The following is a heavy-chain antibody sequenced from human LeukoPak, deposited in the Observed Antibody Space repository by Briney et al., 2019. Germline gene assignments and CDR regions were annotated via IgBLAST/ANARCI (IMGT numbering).Heavy chain of an antibody. D-gene: IGHD3-9*01. V-gene: IGHV5-51*01. J-gene: IGHJ3*02. CDR3: ASRYYDILTGHDAFDI. CDR1: GYSFTSYW. CDR2: IYPGDSDT. Sequence: EESLKISCKGSGYSFTSYWIGWVRQMPGKGLEWMGIIYPGDSDTRYSPSFQGQVTISADKSISTAYLQWSSLKASDTAMYYCASRYYDILTGHDAFDIWGQGTMVTVSS.